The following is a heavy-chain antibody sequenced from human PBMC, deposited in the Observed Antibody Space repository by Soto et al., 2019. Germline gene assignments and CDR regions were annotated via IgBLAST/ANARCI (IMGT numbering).Heavy chain of an antibody. CDR3: ARGAGGYYYIDV. Sequence: EVQLVESGGGLVQPGGSLRLSCAASGFTFSTYWMHWVRQAPGKGLVWVSRIKVDGSSTNYADSVKGRFTISRDNARNTLDLQMNSLRAEDTGLYYCARGAGGYYYIDVWGKGTTVIVSS. V-gene: IGHV3-74*01. J-gene: IGHJ6*03. D-gene: IGHD3-10*01. CDR2: IKVDGSST. CDR1: GFTFSTYW.